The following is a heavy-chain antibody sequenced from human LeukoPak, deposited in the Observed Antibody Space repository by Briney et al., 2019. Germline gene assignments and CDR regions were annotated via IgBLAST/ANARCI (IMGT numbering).Heavy chain of an antibody. J-gene: IGHJ4*02. CDR2: IYYSGST. CDR1: GGSISSSSYY. CDR3: ARHSPTYYYDSSGYYPDY. Sequence: SSETLSLTCTVSGGSISSSSYYWGWIRQPPGKGLEWIGSIYYSGSTYYNPSLKSRVTIPVDTSKNQFSLKLSSVTAADTAVYYCARHSPTYYYDSSGYYPDYWGQGTLVTVSS. D-gene: IGHD3-22*01. V-gene: IGHV4-39*01.